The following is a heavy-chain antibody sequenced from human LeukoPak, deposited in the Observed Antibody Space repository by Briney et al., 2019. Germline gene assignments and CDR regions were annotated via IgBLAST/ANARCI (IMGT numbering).Heavy chain of an antibody. CDR2: ISWNSGSI. Sequence: GGSLRLSCAASGFTFEDYAMHWVRQVPGKGLEWVPGISWNSGSIGYADSVKGRFTISRDNAKNSLYLQMDSLRAEDTALYYCAKGDYDILTGSYYFDYWGQGTLVTVSS. D-gene: IGHD3-9*01. CDR1: GFTFEDYA. V-gene: IGHV3-9*01. J-gene: IGHJ4*02. CDR3: AKGDYDILTGSYYFDY.